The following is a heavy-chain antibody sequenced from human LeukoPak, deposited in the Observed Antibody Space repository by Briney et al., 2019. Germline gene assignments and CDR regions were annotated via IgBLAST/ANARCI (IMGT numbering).Heavy chain of an antibody. CDR1: GDSFSSHY. Sequence: SETLSLSCTVSGDSFSSHYWTWIRQPPGKGLEWIGYISYIGSTNYNPSLKSRVTISIDTSKSQFFLKLTSVTAADTAVYYCASHLVSVTKGFDIWGQGTMVSVSS. V-gene: IGHV4-59*11. CDR2: ISYIGST. D-gene: IGHD3-9*01. CDR3: ASHLVSVTKGFDI. J-gene: IGHJ3*02.